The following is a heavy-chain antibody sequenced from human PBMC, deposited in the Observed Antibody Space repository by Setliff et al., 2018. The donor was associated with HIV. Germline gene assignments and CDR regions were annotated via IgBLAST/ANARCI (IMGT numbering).Heavy chain of an antibody. V-gene: IGHV3-23*01. CDR1: GFTFSNDA. CDR3: AKRCGYSYVRAFDI. J-gene: IGHJ3*02. Sequence: GGSLRLSCAASGFTFSNDAMSWVRQAPGKGLEWVSGISDSGGSTDYADSVKGRFTISRDNSKNTLFLQMNSLRAEDTAVYSCAKRCGYSYVRAFDIWGQGTMVTVSS. D-gene: IGHD5-18*01. CDR2: ISDSGGST.